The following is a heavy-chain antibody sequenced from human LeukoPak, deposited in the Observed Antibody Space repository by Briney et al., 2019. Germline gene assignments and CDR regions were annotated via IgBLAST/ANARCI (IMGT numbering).Heavy chain of an antibody. CDR3: ARDTCSGGSCYSPDYYYYGMDV. Sequence: GGSLRLSCAASGFTFSSYEMNWVRQAPGKGLEWVSYISSSGSTIYYADSVKGRFTISRDNAKNSLYLQMNSLRAEDTAVYYCARDTCSGGSCYSPDYYYYGMDVWGQGTTVTVSS. CDR1: GFTFSSYE. D-gene: IGHD2-15*01. CDR2: ISSSGSTI. J-gene: IGHJ6*02. V-gene: IGHV3-48*03.